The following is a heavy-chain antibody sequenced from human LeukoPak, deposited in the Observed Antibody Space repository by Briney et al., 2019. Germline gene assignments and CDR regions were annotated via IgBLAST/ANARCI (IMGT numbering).Heavy chain of an antibody. D-gene: IGHD3-9*01. CDR3: ARVYYDDILTGYYFDY. CDR2: IYYSGST. V-gene: IGHV4-59*01. Sequence: SETLSLTCSVSGGSISSYHWSWIRQPPGKGLEWIGYIYYSGSTNYSPSLKSRVTISVDTSKNQFSLNLTSVTAADTAVYYCARVYYDDILTGYYFDYWGQGTLVTVSS. J-gene: IGHJ4*02. CDR1: GGSISSYH.